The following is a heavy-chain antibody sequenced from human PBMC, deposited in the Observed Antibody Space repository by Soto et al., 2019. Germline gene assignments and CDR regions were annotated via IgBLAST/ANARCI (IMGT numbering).Heavy chain of an antibody. V-gene: IGHV3-48*02. D-gene: IGHD3-22*01. CDR1: GFTFSRYS. CDR3: AGEYTIIVVVHFDH. Sequence: EVQLVESGGGLVQPGGSLRLSCAASGFTFSRYSMNWVRQAPGKGLEWVSYISSSSSTIYYADSVKGRFTISRDNDKNSLYPQMNHLRDGELAGYYCAGEYTIIVVVHFDHWGQGTLVTVSS. J-gene: IGHJ4*02. CDR2: ISSSSSTI.